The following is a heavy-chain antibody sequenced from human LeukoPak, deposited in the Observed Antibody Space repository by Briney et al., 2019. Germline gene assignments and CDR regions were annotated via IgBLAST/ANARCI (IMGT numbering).Heavy chain of an antibody. CDR1: GYTFTSYG. CDR2: ISAYNGNT. J-gene: IGHJ3*02. V-gene: IGHV1-18*01. D-gene: IGHD3-3*01. CDR3: ARDEVFWSGGGAFDI. Sequence: GASVKVSCKASGYTFTSYGISWVRQAPGQGLEWMGWISAYNGNTNYAQKLQGRVTMITDTSTSTAYMELRSLRSDDTAVYYCARDEVFWSGGGAFDIWGQGTMVTVSS.